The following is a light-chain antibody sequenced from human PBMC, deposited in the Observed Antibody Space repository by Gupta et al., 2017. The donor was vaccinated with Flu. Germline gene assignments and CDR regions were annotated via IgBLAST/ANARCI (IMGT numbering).Light chain of an antibody. Sequence: SLGERATINCKSSQSVLYSSNNKNYLAWYQQKPGQPPKLLIFWASTRESGVPDRFSGSGSGTDFTLTISSLQAEDVAVYYCQQYYTILRTFGQGTKVEIK. CDR2: WAS. CDR3: QQYYTILRT. CDR1: QSVLYSSNNKNY. J-gene: IGKJ1*01. V-gene: IGKV4-1*01.